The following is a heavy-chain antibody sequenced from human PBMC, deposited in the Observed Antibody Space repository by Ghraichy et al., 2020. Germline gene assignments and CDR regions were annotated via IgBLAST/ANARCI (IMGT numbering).Heavy chain of an antibody. Sequence: SETLSLTCAVYGGSFSGYYWSWIRQPPGKGLEWIGEINHSGSNNYNPSLKSRVTISVDTSKNQFSLKLSSVTAADTAVYYCARGGYSYGYGAFDIWGQGTIVTVSS. CDR1: GGSFSGYY. J-gene: IGHJ3*02. CDR2: INHSGSN. V-gene: IGHV4-34*01. D-gene: IGHD5-18*01. CDR3: ARGGYSYGYGAFDI.